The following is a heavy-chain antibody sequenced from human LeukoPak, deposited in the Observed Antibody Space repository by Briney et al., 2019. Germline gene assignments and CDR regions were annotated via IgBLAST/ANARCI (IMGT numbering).Heavy chain of an antibody. J-gene: IGHJ5*02. Sequence: SETLSLTCTVPGGSISSYYWSWIRQPAGKGLECIGRIYTSGSTNYNPSLRSRVTMSVDTPKNQFSLKLSSVTAADTAVYYCARDPIVGATLGLFDPWGQGTLVTVSS. D-gene: IGHD1-26*01. CDR1: GGSISSYY. V-gene: IGHV4-4*07. CDR3: ARDPIVGATLGLFDP. CDR2: IYTSGST.